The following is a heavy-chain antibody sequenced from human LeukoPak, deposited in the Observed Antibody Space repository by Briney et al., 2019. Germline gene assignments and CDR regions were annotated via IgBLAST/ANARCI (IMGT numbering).Heavy chain of an antibody. CDR2: IYPGDSDT. V-gene: IGHV5-51*01. D-gene: IGHD2-21*02. J-gene: IGHJ4*02. Sequence: GESLKISCKGSGYSFTSYWIGWVRQMPGKGLEWMGIIYPGDSDTRYSPSFQGQVTISADKSISTAYLQWSSLKASDTAMYYCARVLAYCGGDCYRGFDYWAREPWSPSPQ. CDR1: GYSFTSYW. CDR3: ARVLAYCGGDCYRGFDY.